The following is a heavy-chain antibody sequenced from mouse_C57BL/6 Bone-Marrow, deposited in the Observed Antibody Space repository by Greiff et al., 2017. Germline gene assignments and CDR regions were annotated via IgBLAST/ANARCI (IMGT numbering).Heavy chain of an antibody. J-gene: IGHJ3*01. Sequence: VQLQQPGAELVKPGASVKLSCKASGYTFTSYWMHWVKQRPGQGLEWIGMIHPNSGSTNYNEKFKSKATLTVDKSSSTAYMQLSSLTSEDFAVYYCASSNWAWFAYWGQGTLVTVSA. D-gene: IGHD4-1*01. V-gene: IGHV1-64*01. CDR3: ASSNWAWFAY. CDR2: IHPNSGST. CDR1: GYTFTSYW.